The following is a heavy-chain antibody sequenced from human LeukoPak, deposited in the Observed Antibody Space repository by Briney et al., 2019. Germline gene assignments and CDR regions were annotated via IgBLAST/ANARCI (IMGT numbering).Heavy chain of an antibody. CDR2: ISSSSSYI. CDR3: ARDLDSSSSNDWFDP. D-gene: IGHD6-6*01. J-gene: IGHJ5*02. V-gene: IGHV3-21*01. Sequence: PGGALRLSCAASGFTFSSYSMNWVRQAPGKGVEWVSSISSSSSYIYYADSVNGRFTISRDNAKNSLYLQMNSLRAEDTAVYYCARDLDSSSSNDWFDPWGQGTLVTVSS. CDR1: GFTFSSYS.